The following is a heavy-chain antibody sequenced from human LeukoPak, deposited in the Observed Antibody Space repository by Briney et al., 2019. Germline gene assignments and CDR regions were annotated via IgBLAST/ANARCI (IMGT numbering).Heavy chain of an antibody. Sequence: ASVKVSCKASGGTFSSYAISWVRQAPGQGLEWMGGIIPNFGTANYAQKFQGRVTITTDESTSTAYMELSSLRSEDTAVYYCATRGGGSYYSYAFDIWGQGTMVTVSS. CDR1: GGTFSSYA. V-gene: IGHV1-69*05. J-gene: IGHJ3*02. CDR3: ATRGGGSYYSYAFDI. CDR2: IIPNFGTA. D-gene: IGHD1-26*01.